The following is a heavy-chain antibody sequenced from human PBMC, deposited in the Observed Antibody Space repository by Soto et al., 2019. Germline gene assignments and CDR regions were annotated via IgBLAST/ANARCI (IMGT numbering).Heavy chain of an antibody. CDR1: GFTFSSYE. V-gene: IGHV3-48*03. CDR3: ARLDSSSSLYYYGMDV. CDR2: ISSSGSTI. D-gene: IGHD6-6*01. J-gene: IGHJ6*02. Sequence: GGSLRLSCAASGFTFSSYEMNWVRQAPGKGLEWVSYISSSGSTIYYADSVKGRFTTSRDNAKNSLYLQMNSLRAEDTAVYYCARLDSSSSLYYYGMDVWGQGTTVTVSS.